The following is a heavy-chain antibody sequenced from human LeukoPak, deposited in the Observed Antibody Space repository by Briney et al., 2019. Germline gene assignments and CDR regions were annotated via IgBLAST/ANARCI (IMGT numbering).Heavy chain of an antibody. CDR3: ARGNRLGVMVAYGMDV. J-gene: IGHJ6*02. D-gene: IGHD2-21*01. V-gene: IGHV1-18*01. Sequence: ASVKVSCKASGYTLTNYGISWVRQAPGQGLEWMGWISAYSGNTNYAQKFQGRVTMTTDTSTSTAYMGLRSLRSDDTAVYYCARGNRLGVMVAYGMDVWGQGTTVTVSS. CDR2: ISAYSGNT. CDR1: GYTLTNYG.